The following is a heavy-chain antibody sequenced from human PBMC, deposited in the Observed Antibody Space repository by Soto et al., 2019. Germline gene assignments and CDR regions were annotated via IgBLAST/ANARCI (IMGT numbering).Heavy chain of an antibody. V-gene: IGHV3-11*01. CDR2: ISGRSDVI. J-gene: IGHJ5*01. CDR3: ARERAPDIRFDS. CDR1: GFSLSDYY. Sequence: QVHLAESGGGLVKPGGSLRLSCVASGFSLSDYYMSWIRQAPGKGLEWVSYISGRSDVIHYADSVKGRFTVSRENARHSVFLQMDSLRAEDSGTYYCARERAPDIRFDSWGQGTLVTVSS. D-gene: IGHD5-12*01.